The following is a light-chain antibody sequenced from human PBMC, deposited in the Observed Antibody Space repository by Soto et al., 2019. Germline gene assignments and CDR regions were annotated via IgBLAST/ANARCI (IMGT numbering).Light chain of an antibody. CDR2: DVN. CDR1: SSDVGGYNY. V-gene: IGLV2-14*03. Sequence: QSVLSQPASMSGSPGQSITISCTGTSSDVGGYNYVSWYRQYPGKAPKLIIYDVNNRPSEVSNRLSGSKSGNTASLTISGLQAEDEADYYCSSHSSSSTLVVFGGGTKLTVL. CDR3: SSHSSSSTLVV. J-gene: IGLJ2*01.